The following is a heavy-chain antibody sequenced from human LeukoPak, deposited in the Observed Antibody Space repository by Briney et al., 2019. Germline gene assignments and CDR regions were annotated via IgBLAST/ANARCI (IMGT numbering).Heavy chain of an antibody. D-gene: IGHD5-12*01. CDR3: ARRPPGYDPNWFDP. CDR1: GYSISSGYY. J-gene: IGHJ5*02. V-gene: IGHV4-38-2*02. CDR2: IYHSGST. Sequence: SETLSLTCTVSGYSISSGYYWGWIRQPPGKGLEWIGSIYHSGSTYYNPSLKSRVTISVDTSKNQFSLKLSSVTAADTAVYYCARRPPGYDPNWFDPWGQGTLVTVSS.